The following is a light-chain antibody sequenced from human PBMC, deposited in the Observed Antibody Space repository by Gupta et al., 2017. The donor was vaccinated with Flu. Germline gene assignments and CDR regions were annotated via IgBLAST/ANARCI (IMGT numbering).Light chain of an antibody. CDR3: QQDYEWPDT. J-gene: IGKJ5*01. V-gene: IGKV3-15*01. CDR2: GVS. CDR1: QSVGTN. Sequence: EMVMTQSPATLSVSPGERATLSCRVSQSVGTNFAWYQQKPGQAPRLLIYGVSTRATGIPARFSGGGSETEFTLTISSLQSEDFAVYYCQQDYEWPDTFGQGTRLEIK.